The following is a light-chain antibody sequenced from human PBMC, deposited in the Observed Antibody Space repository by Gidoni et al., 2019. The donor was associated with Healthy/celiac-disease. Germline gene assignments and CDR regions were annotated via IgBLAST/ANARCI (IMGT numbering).Light chain of an antibody. CDR1: QSLVYSDGNTY. CDR3: MQGTHWPLFT. J-gene: IGKJ3*01. Sequence: VVVNQSPLSLPVTLGQPASIPFRSSQSLVYSDGNTYLNWFQPRPGQSPRRLIYKVSNRDSGVPDRFSGSGSGTDFTLKISRVEAEDVGVYYCMQGTHWPLFTFGPGTKVDIK. CDR2: KVS. V-gene: IGKV2-30*01.